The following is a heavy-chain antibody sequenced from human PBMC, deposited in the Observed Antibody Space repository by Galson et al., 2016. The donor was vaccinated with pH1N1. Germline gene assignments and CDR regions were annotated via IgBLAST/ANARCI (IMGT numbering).Heavy chain of an antibody. J-gene: IGHJ4*02. CDR2: ISYDGSVE. CDR1: GFTFGSFG. CDR3: AKESGEDWSGSKRYSFDY. Sequence: SLRLSCAASGFTFGSFGMHWVRQAPGKGLEWMAVISYDGSVEYYGDSVKGRFSISRDSSKNTLYLQMNSLRPEDTAVYYCAKESGEDWSGSKRYSFDYWGQGALVTVSS. D-gene: IGHD3-3*01. V-gene: IGHV3-30*18.